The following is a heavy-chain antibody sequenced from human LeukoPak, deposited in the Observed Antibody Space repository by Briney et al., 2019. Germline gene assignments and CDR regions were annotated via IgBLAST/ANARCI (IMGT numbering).Heavy chain of an antibody. D-gene: IGHD6-13*01. Sequence: SETLSLTCTVSGGSISSSSYYWGWIRQPPGKGLEWIGSIYYSGSTYYNPSLKSRVTISVDTSKNQFSLKLSSVTAADTAVYYCARQIAAAGPSLNFDYWGQGTLVTVSS. J-gene: IGHJ4*02. CDR1: GGSISSSSYY. V-gene: IGHV4-39*07. CDR2: IYYSGST. CDR3: ARQIAAAGPSLNFDY.